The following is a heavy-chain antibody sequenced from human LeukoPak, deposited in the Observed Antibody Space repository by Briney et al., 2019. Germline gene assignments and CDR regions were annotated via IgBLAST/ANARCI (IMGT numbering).Heavy chain of an antibody. CDR1: GYAFSTYW. Sequence: GASLKISCKGSGYAFSTYWIGWVRQMPGKGLEWMGIIYPSDSDSTYSPSFQGQVTFSVDKSISTAYLQWSSLKASDTAMYFCARSKIAGSDVFDIWGQGTMVTVSS. CDR2: IYPSDSDS. J-gene: IGHJ3*02. V-gene: IGHV5-51*01. D-gene: IGHD2-15*01. CDR3: ARSKIAGSDVFDI.